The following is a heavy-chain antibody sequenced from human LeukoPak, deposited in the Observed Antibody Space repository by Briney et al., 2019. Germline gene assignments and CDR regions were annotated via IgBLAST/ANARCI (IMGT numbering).Heavy chain of an antibody. J-gene: IGHJ4*02. CDR1: GFTFSSYE. D-gene: IGHD5-12*01. V-gene: IGHV3-48*03. CDR3: VNLGYSD. CDR2: ISSSGSTK. Sequence: GGSLRLSCTASGFTFSSYEMTWVRRAPGEGLEWVSFISSSGSTKDHADSVKGRFTISRDNAKNLVYLQMNSLRVEDTAVYYCVNLGYSDGGQGTLVTVSS.